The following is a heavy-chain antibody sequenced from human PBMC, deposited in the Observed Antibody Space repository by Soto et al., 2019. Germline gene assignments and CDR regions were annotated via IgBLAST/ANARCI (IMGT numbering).Heavy chain of an antibody. J-gene: IGHJ4*02. CDR3: AGGGAGSGPFTWELPDH. V-gene: IGHV1-45*02. Sequence: QMQLVQSGAEVKKTGSSVTVSCKALGNTFTYRYLHWVRQAPGQALAWMGWITPFSGDVHYAQKFQERVTITRDRSINTAYMQMSSLRSEDTAMYFCAGGGAGSGPFTWELPDHWGQGTLVTVSS. CDR2: ITPFSGDV. CDR1: GNTFTYRY. D-gene: IGHD1-26*01.